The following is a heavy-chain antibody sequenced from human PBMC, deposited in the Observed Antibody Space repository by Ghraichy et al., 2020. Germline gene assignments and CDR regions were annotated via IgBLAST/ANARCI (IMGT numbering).Heavy chain of an antibody. J-gene: IGHJ4*02. V-gene: IGHV3-21*01. D-gene: IGHD5-12*01. CDR3: ARGFFGDIVASY. CDR1: GFTFSSYS. Sequence: ESLNISCAASGFTFSSYSMNWVRQAPGKGLEWVSSISSSSSYIYYADSVKGRFTISRDNAKNSLYLQMNSLRAEDTAVYYCARGFFGDIVASYWGQGTLVTVSS. CDR2: ISSSSSYI.